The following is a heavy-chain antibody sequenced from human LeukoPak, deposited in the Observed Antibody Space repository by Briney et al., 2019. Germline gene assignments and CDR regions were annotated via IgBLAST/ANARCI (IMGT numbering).Heavy chain of an antibody. J-gene: IGHJ4*01. CDR3: AREGGNFSFADY. CDR2: IDPKSGDT. V-gene: IGHV1-2*02. Sequence: ASVKVSFKSSGYAFSGNSIHGVRQAPGQGLEWMGRIDPKSGDTYYAQKFQGRVTMTRDTSISTAYMELSRLRADDTAMYYCAREGGNFSFADYWGHRTLVTVSS. CDR1: GYAFSGNS. D-gene: IGHD4-23*01.